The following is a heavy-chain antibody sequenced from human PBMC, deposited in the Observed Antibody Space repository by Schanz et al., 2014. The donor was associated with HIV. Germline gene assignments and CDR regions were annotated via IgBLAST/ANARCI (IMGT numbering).Heavy chain of an antibody. V-gene: IGHV3-21*02. CDR1: GFTFSSYG. CDR2: ISSGGDYI. J-gene: IGHJ4*02. D-gene: IGHD2-21*02. Sequence: VQLLESGGGVVQPGRSLRLSCAASGFTFSSYGMHWVRQAPGKGLEWVSSISSGGDYIYHADSVRGRFTISRDNAKNSLYLQMDSLRGEDTAVYFCARAGVTDLFDHWGQGTLVTVSS. CDR3: ARAGVTDLFDH.